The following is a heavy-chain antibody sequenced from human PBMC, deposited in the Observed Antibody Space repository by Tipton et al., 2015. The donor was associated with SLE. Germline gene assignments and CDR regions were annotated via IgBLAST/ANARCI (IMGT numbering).Heavy chain of an antibody. V-gene: IGHV4-31*03. D-gene: IGHD5-12*01. J-gene: IGHJ4*02. CDR1: GGSISSGGYY. Sequence: TLSLTCTVPGGSISSGGYYWSWIRQHPGKGLEWIGYIYYSGSTYYNPSLKSRVTISVDTSKNQFSLKLSSVTAADTAVYYCATVIGGYSGYDNDYWGQGTLVTVSS. CDR2: IYYSGST. CDR3: ATVIGGYSGYDNDY.